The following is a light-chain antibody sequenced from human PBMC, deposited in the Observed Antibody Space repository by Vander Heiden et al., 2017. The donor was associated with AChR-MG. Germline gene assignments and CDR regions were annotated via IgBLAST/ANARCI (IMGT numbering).Light chain of an antibody. J-gene: IGLJ3*02. Sequence: HSALTQPASVSGSPGRSLTISCPGTSSDVGDYISVSWYQQHPGKAPKLMIYDVSNRPSGVSNRFSGSKSGNTASLTISGLQAEDEADYYCSSYTSSSTWVFGGGTKLTVL. CDR3: SSYTSSSTWV. V-gene: IGLV2-14*03. CDR1: SSDVGDYIS. CDR2: DVS.